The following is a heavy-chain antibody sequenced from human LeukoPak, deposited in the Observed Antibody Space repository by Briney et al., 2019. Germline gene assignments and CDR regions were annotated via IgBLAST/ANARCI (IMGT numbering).Heavy chain of an antibody. V-gene: IGHV1-24*01. CDR2: FDPEEAKM. Sequence: GASVTVSCKVSGNSLSELSIQWVRQAPGKGLECMGGFDPEEAKMVYAQNFQGRVTMTEDSSTQTAYMELSGLTSDDTAVYYCTTRSGDLWSGFVNWGQGTLVTVSS. CDR1: GNSLSELS. CDR3: TTRSGDLWSGFVN. D-gene: IGHD3-3*01. J-gene: IGHJ4*02.